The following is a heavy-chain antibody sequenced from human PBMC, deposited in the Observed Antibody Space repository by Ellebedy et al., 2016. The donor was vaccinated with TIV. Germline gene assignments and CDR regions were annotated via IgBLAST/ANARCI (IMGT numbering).Heavy chain of an antibody. J-gene: IGHJ5*02. D-gene: IGHD7-27*01. CDR3: TRHWGYRFVS. CDR2: IRSIPYGGTT. CDR1: GFTFSNHA. Sequence: GESLKISCAASGFTFSNHAMSWVRQAPGKGLEWVGFIRSIPYGGTTEYAASVKGRFTISRDDSNSIAHLEMNSLKTEDTAIYYCTRHWGYRFVSWGQGTLVTVSS. V-gene: IGHV3-49*04.